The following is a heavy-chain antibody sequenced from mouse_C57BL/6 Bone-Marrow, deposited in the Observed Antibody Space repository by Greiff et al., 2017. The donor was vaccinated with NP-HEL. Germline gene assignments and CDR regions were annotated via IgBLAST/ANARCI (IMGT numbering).Heavy chain of an antibody. J-gene: IGHJ2*01. CDR1: GYTFTEYT. V-gene: IGHV1-62-2*01. Sequence: QVQLQQSGAELVKPGASVKLSCKASGYTFTEYTIHWLKQRSGQGLEWIGWFYPGSGSIKYNEKFKDKATLTADKSSSTVYMELSRLTSEDSAVYFCARHEDPHYYGSSDFDYWGQGTTLTVSS. D-gene: IGHD1-1*01. CDR2: FYPGSGSI. CDR3: ARHEDPHYYGSSDFDY.